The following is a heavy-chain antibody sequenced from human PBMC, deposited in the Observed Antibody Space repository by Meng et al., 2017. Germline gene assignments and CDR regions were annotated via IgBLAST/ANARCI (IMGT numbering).Heavy chain of an antibody. V-gene: IGHV1-69*13. CDR1: GYTFTSYG. Sequence: SVKVSCKASGYTFTSYGISWVRQAPGQGLEWMGGIIPIFGTANYAQKFQGRVTITADESTSTAYMELSSLRSEDTAVYYCARRSYGDYVYYYYYGMDVWGQGTTVTVSS. CDR3: ARRSYGDYVYYYYYGMDV. CDR2: IIPIFGTA. D-gene: IGHD4-17*01. J-gene: IGHJ6*02.